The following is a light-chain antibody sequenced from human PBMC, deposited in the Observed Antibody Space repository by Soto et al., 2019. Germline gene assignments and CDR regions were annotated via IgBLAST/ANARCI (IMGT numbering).Light chain of an antibody. V-gene: IGKV3-15*01. CDR3: QQYSNWPT. J-gene: IGKJ5*01. Sequence: EIVMTQSPATLSVSPGERATLSCRASQSVSRNLAWYQQRPGQAPRLLISGASTRATGIAARFSGSGSGREFTLTISSLQSEDSAVYYGQQYSNWPTFGQGTRLEIK. CDR1: QSVSRN. CDR2: GAS.